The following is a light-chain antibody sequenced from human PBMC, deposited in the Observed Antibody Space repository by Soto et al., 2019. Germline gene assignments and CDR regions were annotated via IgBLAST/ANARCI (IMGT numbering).Light chain of an antibody. CDR2: GAS. CDR1: QSLSSSY. V-gene: IGKV3-20*01. CDR3: QQYGSSPRT. J-gene: IGKJ1*01. Sequence: ESVLTQSPGTLSLSPGERATLSCRASQSLSSSYLAWYQHNPGQAPRLLIYGASNRATGVTDRFSGSGSGTEFTLTISRLEPEDFAVYYCQQYGSSPRTFGQGTKVEIK.